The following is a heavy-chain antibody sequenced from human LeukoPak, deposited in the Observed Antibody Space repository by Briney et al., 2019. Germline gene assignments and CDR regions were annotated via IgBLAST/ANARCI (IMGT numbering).Heavy chain of an antibody. CDR1: GYTFTSYG. J-gene: IGHJ4*02. CDR3: ARDTYYYGSGSYYNFDY. CDR2: ISAYNGNT. V-gene: IGHV1-18*01. D-gene: IGHD3-10*01. Sequence: ASVKVSCEASGYTFTSYGISWVRQAPGQGLEWMGWISAYNGNTNYAQKLQGRVTMTTDTSTSTAYMELRSLRSDDTAVYYCARDTYYYGSGSYYNFDYWGQGTLVTVSS.